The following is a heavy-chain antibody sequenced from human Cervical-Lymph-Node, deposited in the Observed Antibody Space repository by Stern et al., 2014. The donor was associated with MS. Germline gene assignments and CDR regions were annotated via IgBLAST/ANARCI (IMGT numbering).Heavy chain of an antibody. J-gene: IGHJ4*02. CDR2: ISSGVSYI. CDR3: ARGRGGNYRYYFDY. Sequence: EVQLVESGGGLVKPGGSLRLSCAASGFTFSSYSMNWVRQAPGKGLEWVASISSGVSYIYDADSLKGRFTISRDNAKNSLYLQMNSLRAEDTAVYYCARGRGGNYRYYFDYWGQGTLVTVSS. D-gene: IGHD4-23*01. V-gene: IGHV3-21*01. CDR1: GFTFSSYS.